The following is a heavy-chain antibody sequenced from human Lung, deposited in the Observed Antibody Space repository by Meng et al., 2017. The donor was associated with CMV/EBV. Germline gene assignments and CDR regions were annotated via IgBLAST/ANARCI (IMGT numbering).Heavy chain of an antibody. D-gene: IGHD2-15*01. CDR1: GFTVSSDY. Sequence: SCAASGFTVSSDYMSWVRQAPGKGLEWVSVIYSTGNTYYADSVKGRFTISRGNSKNTLYLQMNSLRAEDTAVYYCARGVAAALFDYWGQGTLVTVSS. J-gene: IGHJ4*02. CDR2: IYSTGNT. CDR3: ARGVAAALFDY. V-gene: IGHV3-53*01.